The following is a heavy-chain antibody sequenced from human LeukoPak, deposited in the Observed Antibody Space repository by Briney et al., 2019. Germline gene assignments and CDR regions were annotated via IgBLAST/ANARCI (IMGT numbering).Heavy chain of an antibody. V-gene: IGHV3-30*04. J-gene: IGHJ4*02. CDR3: ATLWFGEKAFDY. CDR2: ISYDRSNK. D-gene: IGHD3-10*01. CDR1: GFTFSSYA. Sequence: GGSLRLSCAASGFTFSSYAMHWVRQAPGKGLEWVAVISYDRSNKYYADSVKGRFTISRDNSKNTLYLQMNSLRAEDTAVYYCATLWFGEKAFDYWGQGTLVTVSS.